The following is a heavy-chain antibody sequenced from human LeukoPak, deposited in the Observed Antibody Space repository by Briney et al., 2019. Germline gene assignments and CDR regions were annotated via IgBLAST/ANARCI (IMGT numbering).Heavy chain of an antibody. CDR1: GYAFTCYG. CDR3: ARINYDILTGPSDP. CDR2: ISAYNGNT. D-gene: IGHD3-9*01. Sequence: ASVKVSCKASGYAFTCYGISWVRQAPGQGLEWMGWISAYNGNTNYAQKLQGRVTMTTDTSTSTAYMELRSLRSDDTAVYYCARINYDILTGPSDPWGQGTLVTVSS. V-gene: IGHV1-18*01. J-gene: IGHJ5*02.